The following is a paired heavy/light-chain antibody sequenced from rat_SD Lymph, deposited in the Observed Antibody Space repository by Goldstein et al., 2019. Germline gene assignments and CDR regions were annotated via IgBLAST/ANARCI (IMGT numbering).Heavy chain of an antibody. CDR3: ARRYYSGY. Sequence: EVQLVESGGGLVQPGRSLKLSCLASGFTFSNYGMNWIRQAPGKGLEWVASISSSSSYIYYADTVKGRFTISRDNAKNTLYLQMTSLRSEDTALYYCARRYYSGYWGQGVMVTVSS. CDR1: GFTFSNYG. V-gene: IGHV5-34*01. J-gene: IGHJ2*01. CDR2: ISSSSSYI. D-gene: IGHD1-1*01.
Light chain of an antibody. J-gene: IGKJ2-1*01. CDR2: QVS. V-gene: IGKV1S12*01. Sequence: DVVMTQTPPSLSVAIGQSVSISCKSSQSLVHSDGKTYLNWLLQNPGQSPKRLIYQVSNLGSGVPDRFSGTGSEKDFTLKISRVEAEDLGVYHCVQATHVPHTFGAGTKLELK. CDR3: VQATHVPHT. CDR1: QSLVHSDGKTY.